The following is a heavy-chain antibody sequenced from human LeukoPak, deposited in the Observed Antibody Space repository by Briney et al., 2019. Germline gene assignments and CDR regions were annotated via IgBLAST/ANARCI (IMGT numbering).Heavy chain of an antibody. CDR1: GFTFSSYS. CDR2: ISSSSSTI. Sequence: GSLRLSCTASGFTFSSYSMNWVRQAPGKGLEWVSCISSSSSTIYYADSVKGRFTISRDNAKNSLYLQMSSLRDEDTAVYYCARANGMDVWGQGTTVTVSS. CDR3: ARANGMDV. V-gene: IGHV3-48*02. J-gene: IGHJ6*02.